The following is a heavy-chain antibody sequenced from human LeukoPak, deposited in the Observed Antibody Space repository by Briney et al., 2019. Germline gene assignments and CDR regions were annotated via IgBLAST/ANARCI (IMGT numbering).Heavy chain of an antibody. Sequence: SQTLSLTCAISGDSVSSNSAAWTWIRQSPSRGLEWLGRTYYRSKWYNDYAVSVKSRITINPDTSKNQSSLQLNSVTPEDTAVYYCARDANYYDSSGYYYEYFDYWGQGTLVTVSS. CDR1: GDSVSSNSAA. V-gene: IGHV6-1*01. D-gene: IGHD3-22*01. CDR3: ARDANYYDSSGYYYEYFDY. CDR2: TYYRSKWYN. J-gene: IGHJ4*02.